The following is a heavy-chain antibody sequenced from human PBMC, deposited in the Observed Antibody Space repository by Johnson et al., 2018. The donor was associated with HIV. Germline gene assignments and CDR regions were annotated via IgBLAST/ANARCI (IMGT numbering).Heavy chain of an antibody. D-gene: IGHD3-16*02. CDR1: GFTFSNAW. J-gene: IGHJ3*02. CDR3: TTAIVIDAFDI. CDR2: IKAKTDGETT. Sequence: VQLVESGGGLVQPGGSLRLSCAASGFTFSNAWMTWVRQAPGKGLEWVGRIKAKTDGETTDYAAPVKGRFTISRDDSKNTLYLQMNSLTTEDTAVYYCTTAIVIDAFDIWGQGTMVTVSS. V-gene: IGHV3-15*01.